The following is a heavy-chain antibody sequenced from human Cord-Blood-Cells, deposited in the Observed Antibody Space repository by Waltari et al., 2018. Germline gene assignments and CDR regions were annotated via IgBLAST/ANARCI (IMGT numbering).Heavy chain of an antibody. CDR1: GGSFSGSY. Sequence: QVQLQQWGAGLLKPSETLSLTCAVYGGSFSGSYWSWIRQPPGKGLEWIGEINHSGSTNYNPSLKSRVTISVDTSKNQFSLKLSSVTAADTAVYYCARHRKRVRGVIDYWGQGTLVTVSS. CDR3: ARHRKRVRGVIDY. D-gene: IGHD3-10*01. J-gene: IGHJ4*02. CDR2: INHSGST. V-gene: IGHV4-34*01.